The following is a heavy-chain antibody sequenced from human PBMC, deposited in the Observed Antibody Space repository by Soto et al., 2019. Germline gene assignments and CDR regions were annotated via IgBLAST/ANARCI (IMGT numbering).Heavy chain of an antibody. J-gene: IGHJ6*02. Sequence: ASVKVSCKASGYTFTSYAMHWVRQAPGQRLEWMGWINAGNGNTKYSQKFQGRVTITRDTSASTAYMELSSLRSEDTAVYYCAREEAAADYYYGMDVWGQGTTVTVS. V-gene: IGHV1-3*01. CDR2: INAGNGNT. D-gene: IGHD6-13*01. CDR1: GYTFTSYA. CDR3: AREEAAADYYYGMDV.